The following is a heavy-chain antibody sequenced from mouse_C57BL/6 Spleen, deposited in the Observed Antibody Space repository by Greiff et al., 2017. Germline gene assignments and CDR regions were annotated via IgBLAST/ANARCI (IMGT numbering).Heavy chain of an antibody. V-gene: IGHV1-50*01. D-gene: IGHD1-1*02. J-gene: IGHJ2*01. Sequence: QVQLQQPGAELVKPGASVKLSCKASGYTFTSYWMQWVKQRPGQGLEWIGEIDPSDSYTNYNQKFKGKATLTVDTSSSTAYMQLSSLTSEDSAVYYCARKGGDYFDYWGQGTTRTVSS. CDR1: GYTFTSYW. CDR2: IDPSDSYT. CDR3: ARKGGDYFDY.